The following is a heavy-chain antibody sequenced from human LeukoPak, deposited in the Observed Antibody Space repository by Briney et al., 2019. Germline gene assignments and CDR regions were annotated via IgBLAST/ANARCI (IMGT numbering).Heavy chain of an antibody. Sequence: GGSLRLSCADSGFTFSNYNMNWVRQAPGKAMEWVSSITSSGTYTFYADSVKGRFTISRDNAKNSLYLQMDSLGPEDTAVYYCARENGDYGGWFDPWGQGTLVTVSS. D-gene: IGHD4-17*01. CDR3: ARENGDYGGWFDP. CDR1: GFTFSNYN. V-gene: IGHV3-21*01. CDR2: ITSSGTYT. J-gene: IGHJ5*02.